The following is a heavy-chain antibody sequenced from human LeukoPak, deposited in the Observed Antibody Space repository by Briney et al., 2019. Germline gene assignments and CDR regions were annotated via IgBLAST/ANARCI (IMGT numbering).Heavy chain of an antibody. D-gene: IGHD2-2*01. Sequence: SETLSLTCAVYGGSFSGYYWSWIRQPPGKGLERIGEINHSGSTNYNPSLKSRVTISVDTSKNQFSLKLSSVTAADTAVYYCARAGLGVVPAAIRYWGQGTLASVSS. V-gene: IGHV4-34*01. J-gene: IGHJ4*02. CDR3: ARAGLGVVPAAIRY. CDR2: INHSGST. CDR1: GGSFSGYY.